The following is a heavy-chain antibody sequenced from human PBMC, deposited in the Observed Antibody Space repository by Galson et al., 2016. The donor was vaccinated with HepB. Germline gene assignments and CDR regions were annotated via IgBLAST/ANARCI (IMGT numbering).Heavy chain of an antibody. Sequence: PALVKPTQTLTLTCTFSGFPVNSNEMRINWIRRPPGKALEWLARIDWDDEKFYSASLRNRLTISKDTSRNQVVLTMTNMDPVDTATYYCAHSRNDGYYYYYMDVWGGGTTVTVSS. CDR2: IDWDDEK. CDR3: AHSRNDGYYYYYMDV. CDR1: GFPVNSNEMR. D-gene: IGHD1-1*01. V-gene: IGHV2-70*04. J-gene: IGHJ6*03.